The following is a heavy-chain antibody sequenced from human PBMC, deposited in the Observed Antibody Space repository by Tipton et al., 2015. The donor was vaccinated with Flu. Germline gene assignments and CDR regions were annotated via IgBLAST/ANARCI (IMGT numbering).Heavy chain of an antibody. Sequence: GSLRLSCAASGFTFSSYGMHWVRQAPGKGLEWVAFIRYDGSNKYYADSVKGRFTISRDNSKNTLYLQMNSLRAEDTAVYYCAKDKTSSYYYDSSGYSGLGYWGQGTLVTVSS. D-gene: IGHD3-22*01. J-gene: IGHJ4*02. CDR3: AKDKTSSYYYDSSGYSGLGY. CDR1: GFTFSSYG. CDR2: IRYDGSNK. V-gene: IGHV3-30*02.